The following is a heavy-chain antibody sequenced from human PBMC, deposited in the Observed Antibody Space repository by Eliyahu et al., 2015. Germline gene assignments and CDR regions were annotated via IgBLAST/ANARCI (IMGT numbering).Heavy chain of an antibody. J-gene: IGHJ4*02. CDR3: ARADMADSGPHYDFWSGYYGGLIFDY. V-gene: IGHV4-34*01. Sequence: QVQLQQWGAGLLKPSETLPLTCAVYGGSFSGYYXXWIXXPPGKGLEWIGEIXHSGSTNYNPSLKSRVTISVDTSKNQFSLKLSSVTAADTAVYYCARADMADSGPHYDFWSGYYGGLIFDYWGQGTLVTVSS. CDR1: GGSFSGYY. D-gene: IGHD3-3*01. CDR2: IXHSGST.